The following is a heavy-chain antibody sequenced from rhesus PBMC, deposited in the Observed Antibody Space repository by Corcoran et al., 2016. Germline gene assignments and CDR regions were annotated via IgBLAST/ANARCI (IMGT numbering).Heavy chain of an antibody. CDR1: GGSISSSY. Sequence: QLQLQESGPGLVKPSETLSVTCAVSGGSISSSYWSWIRQAPGKGLEWIGYIYGSGSSTNDNPPLKSRVTLSVDTSKNQLSLKLSSVTAADTAVYYCASDGEYLDWLLSYWGQGVLVTVSS. D-gene: IGHD3-3*01. CDR2: IYGSGSST. V-gene: IGHV4-169*02. J-gene: IGHJ4*01. CDR3: ASDGEYLDWLLSY.